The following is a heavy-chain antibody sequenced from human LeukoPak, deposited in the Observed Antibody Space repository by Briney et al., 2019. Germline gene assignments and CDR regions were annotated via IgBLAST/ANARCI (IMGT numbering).Heavy chain of an antibody. Sequence: GGSLRLSCAASGFTFSSYAMHWVRQAPGKGVEYVSAISSNGGSTYYANSVKGRFTISRDNSKNTLYLQMGSLRAEDMAVYYCASVASGSYFHWGQGTLVTVSS. D-gene: IGHD1-26*01. J-gene: IGHJ4*02. CDR2: ISSNGGST. CDR1: GFTFSSYA. CDR3: ASVASGSYFH. V-gene: IGHV3-64*01.